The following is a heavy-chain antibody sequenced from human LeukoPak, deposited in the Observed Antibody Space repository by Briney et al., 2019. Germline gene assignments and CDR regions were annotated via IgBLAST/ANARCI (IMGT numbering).Heavy chain of an antibody. D-gene: IGHD6-19*01. Sequence: GGALRLSCAASGFTFSNVWMSWVRQAPGKGLEWGANINQDGSEKNYVDSVKGRFTISRDSAKNSLYLQMDSLRVEDTAIYYCARCSGWAFKNWGQGTLVTVSS. J-gene: IGHJ4*02. V-gene: IGHV3-7*01. CDR2: INQDGSEK. CDR1: GFTFSNVW. CDR3: ARCSGWAFKN.